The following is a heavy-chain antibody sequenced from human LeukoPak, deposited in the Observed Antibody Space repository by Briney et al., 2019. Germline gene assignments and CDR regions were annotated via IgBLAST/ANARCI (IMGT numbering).Heavy chain of an antibody. V-gene: IGHV4-59*06. J-gene: IGHJ4*02. CDR1: GGSISSHY. CDR2: IYYSGST. D-gene: IGHD2-15*01. CDR3: ATRDCSGGGCYYY. Sequence: SETLSLTCTVSGGSISSHYWSWIRQPAGKGLEWIGYIYYSGSTYYNPSLRSRVTISVDTSTNQFSLRQSSVTAADTAVYYCATRDCSGGGCYYYWGQGTLVTVSS.